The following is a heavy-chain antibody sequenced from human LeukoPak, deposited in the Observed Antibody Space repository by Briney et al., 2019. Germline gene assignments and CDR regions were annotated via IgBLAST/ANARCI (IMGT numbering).Heavy chain of an antibody. CDR1: GFTFSNYW. V-gene: IGHV3-7*03. Sequence: PGGSLTLSRAASGFTFSNYWMNWVRQAPGKGLEWVANIKQDGSEKYYLDSVKGRFTISRDNGKNFLYLQLNSLRAEETALYYCAKDGGGATAYFDYGARGTLVTVSS. J-gene: IGHJ4*02. D-gene: IGHD1-26*01. CDR2: IKQDGSEK. CDR3: AKDGGGATAYFDY.